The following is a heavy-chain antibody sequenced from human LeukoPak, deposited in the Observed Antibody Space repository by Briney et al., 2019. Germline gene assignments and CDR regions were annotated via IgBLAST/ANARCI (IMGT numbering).Heavy chain of an antibody. CDR3: TSPEGGTYYFDY. V-gene: IGHV3-49*04. D-gene: IGHD1-26*01. J-gene: IGHJ4*02. CDR1: GFMFSEYS. Sequence: PGRSLRLSXADSGFMFSEYSISWVRQTPGKGLEWVGFIRSKTYGGTAQYAASVKGRFTISRDDSRSSAYLQMNNLKTEDTAVYFCTSPEGGTYYFDYWGQGTLVTVSS. CDR2: IRSKTYGGTA.